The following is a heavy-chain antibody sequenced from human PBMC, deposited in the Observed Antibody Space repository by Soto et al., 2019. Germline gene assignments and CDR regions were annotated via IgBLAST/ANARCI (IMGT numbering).Heavy chain of an antibody. V-gene: IGHV4-39*07. CDR3: ARAARQFFLYSSGWYGTFDY. J-gene: IGHJ4*02. Sequence: SETLSLTCTVSGGSISSSSYYWGWIRQPPGKGLEWIGSIYYSGSTYYNPSLKSRVTISVDTSKNQFSLKLSSVTAADTAVYYCARAARQFFLYSSGWYGTFDYWGQGTLVTVSS. D-gene: IGHD6-19*01. CDR1: GGSISSSSYY. CDR2: IYYSGST.